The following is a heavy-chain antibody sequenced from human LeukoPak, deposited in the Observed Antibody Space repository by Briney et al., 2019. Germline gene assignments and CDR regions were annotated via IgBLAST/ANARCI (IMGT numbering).Heavy chain of an antibody. V-gene: IGHV3-7*01. Sequence: PGGSLRLSCAASGFTFSNYWMTWVRQAPGKGLEWVANIKRDGSESYYMDSAKGRFTVSRDNAKNSLYLQMNSLRAEDSALYFCARRDSSGWYYFDHWGQGTLVTVSS. CDR2: IKRDGSES. CDR3: ARRDSSGWYYFDH. D-gene: IGHD6-19*01. J-gene: IGHJ4*02. CDR1: GFTFSNYW.